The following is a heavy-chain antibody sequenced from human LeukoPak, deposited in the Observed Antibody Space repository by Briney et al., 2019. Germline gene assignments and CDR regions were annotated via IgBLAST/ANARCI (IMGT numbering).Heavy chain of an antibody. Sequence: GASVKVSCKASGYTFTSYYMHWVRQAPGQGLEWMGIINPSGGSTSYAQKFQGRVTMTRDTSTSTVYMELSSLRSEDTAVYYCVRDTILGVVMTYYFDYWGQGTLVTVSS. D-gene: IGHD3-3*01. CDR2: INPSGGST. V-gene: IGHV1-46*01. CDR1: GYTFTSYY. J-gene: IGHJ4*02. CDR3: VRDTILGVVMTYYFDY.